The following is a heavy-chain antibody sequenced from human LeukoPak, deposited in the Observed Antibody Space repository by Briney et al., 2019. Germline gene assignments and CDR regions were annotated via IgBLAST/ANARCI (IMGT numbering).Heavy chain of an antibody. D-gene: IGHD2-15*01. CDR3: ARHSSPPYCCGGSCYPYYFDY. Sequence: SVQCSCKASGVTFSSYAISWVRHATGQGLEWIGGIIPIFVTAISAQEFQGRVTITADKSTSTAYMELSSLRSDDTAVYYCARHSSPPYCCGGSCYPYYFDYWGQGTLVTVSS. CDR1: GVTFSSYA. J-gene: IGHJ4*02. CDR2: IIPIFVTA. V-gene: IGHV1-69*06.